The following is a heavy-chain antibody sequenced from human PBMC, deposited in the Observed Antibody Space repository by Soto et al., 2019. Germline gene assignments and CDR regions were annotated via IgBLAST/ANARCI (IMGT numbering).Heavy chain of an antibody. Sequence: QMQLQASGPGLVKPSETLSLTCNVSGASVSHGYWSWIRQPPGKALEWIGFMYFGGSFNYNPSLTTRATISVGTSKNQFSMKLTSVPASDTAVYYCARRYYDSTGFAVDPWGQGTLVTVSS. CDR2: MYFGGSF. D-gene: IGHD3-22*01. V-gene: IGHV4-59*02. CDR3: ARRYYDSTGFAVDP. CDR1: GASVSHGY. J-gene: IGHJ5*02.